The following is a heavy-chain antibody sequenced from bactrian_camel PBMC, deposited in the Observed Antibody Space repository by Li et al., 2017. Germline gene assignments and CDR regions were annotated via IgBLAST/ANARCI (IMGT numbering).Heavy chain of an antibody. CDR3: ATRTGYCRQKSKEYTN. Sequence: HVQLVESGGGSVHDGGSLELSCAVSGQIGNIYCMGWFRQAPGKKREAVAAIDSGGRTTYADSVKDRFRISRDNAKNTVYLEMNDLQPEDTGMYYCATRTGYCRQKSKEYTNWGQGTQVTVS. CDR2: IDSGGRT. CDR1: GQIGNIYC. J-gene: IGHJ4*01. D-gene: IGHD5*01. V-gene: IGHV3S53*01.